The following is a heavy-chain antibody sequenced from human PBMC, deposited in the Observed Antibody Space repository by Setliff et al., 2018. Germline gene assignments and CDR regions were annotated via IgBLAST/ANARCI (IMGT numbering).Heavy chain of an antibody. D-gene: IGHD5-18*01. CDR2: IRGRTDNYAT. V-gene: IGHV3-73*01. Sequence: GGSLRLSCAASGFSFSGSAVYWVRQASVEGLEWIGRIRGRTDNYATAYAASVRGRFTISRDDSKNTAYLQMNSLKTEDTAVYYCTFARDGYDVFDIWGQGTMVTVSS. CDR1: GFSFSGSA. CDR3: TFARDGYDVFDI. J-gene: IGHJ3*02.